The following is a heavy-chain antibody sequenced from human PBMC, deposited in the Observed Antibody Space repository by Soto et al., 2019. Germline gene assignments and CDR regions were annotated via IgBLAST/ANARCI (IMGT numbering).Heavy chain of an antibody. D-gene: IGHD6-19*01. J-gene: IGHJ4*02. CDR2: IKEDGSEE. CDR3: AKERSSGWSFDY. CDR1: GFSFSNHW. Sequence: PGGSLILSCAASGFSFSNHWMNWVRQVPGKGLEWVAIIKEDGSEEHYVDSVKGRFTISRDNAKISLYLQMNSLRAEDTAVFYCAKERSSGWSFDYWGQGTLVTVSS. V-gene: IGHV3-7*05.